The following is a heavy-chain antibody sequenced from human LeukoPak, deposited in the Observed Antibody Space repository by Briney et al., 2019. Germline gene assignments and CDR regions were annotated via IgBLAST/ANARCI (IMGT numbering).Heavy chain of an antibody. J-gene: IGHJ5*02. Sequence: ASVKVSCKASGYTFTACYIHWVRQAPGQGLEWLGYIRPMTGDTNYAQKFQDRVTFSMDTSTATAYMELRSLRSDDTAFYYCGRGVQSFDPWGQGTLVTVSS. CDR1: GYTFTACY. V-gene: IGHV1-2*02. CDR2: IRPMTGDT. CDR3: GRGVQSFDP.